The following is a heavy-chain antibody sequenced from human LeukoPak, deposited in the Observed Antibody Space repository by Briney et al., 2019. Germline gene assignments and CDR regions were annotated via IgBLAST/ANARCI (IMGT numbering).Heavy chain of an antibody. CDR2: ISYDGSNK. D-gene: IGHD2-15*01. J-gene: IGHJ4*01. Sequence: GRSLRLSCAASGFTFSSYGMHWVRQAPGKGLEWVAVISYDGSNKYYADSVKGRFTISRDSSKNTLHLQMNSLRAEDTALYYRAKGRGGSCYSGVDYWGHGTLVTVSS. CDR3: AKGRGGSCYSGVDY. V-gene: IGHV3-30*18. CDR1: GFTFSSYG.